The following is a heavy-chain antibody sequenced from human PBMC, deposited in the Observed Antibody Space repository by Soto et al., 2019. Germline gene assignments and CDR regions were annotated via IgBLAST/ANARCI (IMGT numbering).Heavy chain of an antibody. D-gene: IGHD2-21*01. Sequence: GGSLRLSWAAAGCTFSSYWMSWVRQAPGKGLEWVANIKQDGSEKYYVDSVKGRFTISRDNAKNTLYLQMNSLGAEDTAVYYCARGLKNYYGVDVWGQGTTVTVSS. CDR1: GCTFSSYW. CDR3: ARGLKNYYGVDV. CDR2: IKQDGSEK. V-gene: IGHV3-7*01. J-gene: IGHJ6*02.